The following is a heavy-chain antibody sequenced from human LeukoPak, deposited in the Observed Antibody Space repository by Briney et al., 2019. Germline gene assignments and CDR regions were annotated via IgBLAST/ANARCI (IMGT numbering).Heavy chain of an antibody. V-gene: IGHV3-23*01. CDR2: ITGGAENT. D-gene: IGHD5-12*01. CDR1: GFTFSGHA. Sequence: PGESLRLSCADSGFTFSGHAMSWVRQAPGKGLNWLSPITGGAENTHYADSVKGRFTISRDDSQNTLYLQMNSLRADDTAVYFCATRLRNHFDYWGQGTQVTVSS. J-gene: IGHJ4*02. CDR3: ATRLRNHFDY.